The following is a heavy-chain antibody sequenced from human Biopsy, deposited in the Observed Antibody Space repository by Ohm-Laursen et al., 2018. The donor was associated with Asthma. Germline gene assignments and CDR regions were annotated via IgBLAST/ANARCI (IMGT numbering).Heavy chain of an antibody. D-gene: IGHD6-6*01. J-gene: IGHJ5*02. CDR1: GFSLSTSGVG. CDR3: AHQYSSLRGWAFDP. V-gene: IGHV2-5*02. Sequence: PTQTLTLTCTFSGFSLSTSGVGVGRIRQPPVKALEGPALTYWADDKRYSPSLKSRLTITKDTSQNQVVLTMTNMDPVDTATYYCAHQYSSLRGWAFDPWGQGTLVTVSS. CDR2: TYWADDK.